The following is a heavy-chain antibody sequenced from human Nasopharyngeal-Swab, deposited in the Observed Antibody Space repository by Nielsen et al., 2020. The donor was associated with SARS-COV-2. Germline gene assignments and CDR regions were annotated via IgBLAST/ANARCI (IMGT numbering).Heavy chain of an antibody. J-gene: IGHJ4*02. CDR3: ARALRATIFGVVSHFDY. CDR1: DGSISSGGYY. D-gene: IGHD3-3*01. V-gene: IGHV4-31*03. CDR2: IYYSGST. Sequence: SETLSLTCTVSDGSISSGGYYWSWIRQHPGKGLEWIGYIYYSGSTYYNPSLKSRVTISVDTSKNQFSLKLSSVTAADTAVYYCARALRATIFGVVSHFDYWGQGTLVTVSS.